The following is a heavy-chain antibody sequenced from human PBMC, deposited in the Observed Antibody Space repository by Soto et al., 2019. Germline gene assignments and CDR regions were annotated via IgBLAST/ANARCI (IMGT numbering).Heavy chain of an antibody. D-gene: IGHD3-9*01. CDR3: ARKLEASIRHVEWFSYKWFDP. CDR2: ITFRGVT. J-gene: IGHJ5*02. CDR1: GDSLSGYA. V-gene: IGHV4-34*01. Sequence: QVLPRQWGSGLLRPSETLSLTCDVHGDSLSGYAWSWIRQPPGKGLEWIGEITFRGVTNYHPSLKSRLSMSVDTSKNRISLNVSSVTAADTALYFCARKLEASIRHVEWFSYKWFDPWGPGTLVTVSS.